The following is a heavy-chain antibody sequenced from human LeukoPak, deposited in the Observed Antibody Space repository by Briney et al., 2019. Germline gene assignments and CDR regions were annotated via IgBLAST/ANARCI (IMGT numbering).Heavy chain of an antibody. V-gene: IGHV4-4*02. D-gene: IGHD5-12*01. Sequence: SGTLSLTCAVSGGSISSSNWWSWVRQPPGKGLEWIGEIYHSGSTNYNPSLKSRVTISVDKSKNQFSLKLSSVTAADTAVYYCAGEQYSGYDYYYMDVWGKGTTVTVSS. J-gene: IGHJ6*03. CDR1: GGSISSSNW. CDR2: IYHSGST. CDR3: AGEQYSGYDYYYMDV.